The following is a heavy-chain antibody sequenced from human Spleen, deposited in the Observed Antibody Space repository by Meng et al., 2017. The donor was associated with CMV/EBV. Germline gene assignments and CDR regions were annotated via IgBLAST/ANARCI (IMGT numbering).Heavy chain of an antibody. Sequence: ASVKVSCKASGYTFNAFYMHWVRQAPGQGLEWMGWINPNTDDTDYPQKFQGRVTVTRDMSISTAYMELSRLRSDDTAVYYCAREAYCSSTSCPNDKWGQGTLVTVSS. CDR3: AREAYCSSTSCPNDK. V-gene: IGHV1-2*02. CDR2: INPNTDDT. CDR1: GYTFNAFY. J-gene: IGHJ4*02. D-gene: IGHD2-2*01.